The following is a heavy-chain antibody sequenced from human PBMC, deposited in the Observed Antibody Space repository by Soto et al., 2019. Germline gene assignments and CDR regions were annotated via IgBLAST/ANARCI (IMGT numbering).Heavy chain of an antibody. CDR2: ISGSGDYT. V-gene: IGHV3-23*01. CDR1: GFTFSIYA. Sequence: EVQLLESGGGLVQPGGSLRLSCAASGFTFSIYAMSWVRQAPGKGLEWVSAISGSGDYTYYADSVKGRFAISRDNSKNTLYLQMNSLRAEDTAVYYCAKVLKAVVGTYDYWGQGTLVTVSS. J-gene: IGHJ4*02. CDR3: AKVLKAVVGTYDY. D-gene: IGHD6-19*01.